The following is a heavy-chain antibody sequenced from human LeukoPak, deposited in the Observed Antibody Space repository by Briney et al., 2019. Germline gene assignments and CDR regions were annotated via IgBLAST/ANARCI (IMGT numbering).Heavy chain of an antibody. CDR1: GGSISSSSYY. Sequence: SETLSLTCTVSGGSISSSSYYWGWIRQPPGKGLEWIGSIYHSGSSYYNPSLKSRVTIYVDTSKNQFSLKLSSVTAADTAVYYCARRSSYYGNFDYWGQGTLVTVSS. D-gene: IGHD3-10*01. CDR2: IYHSGSS. J-gene: IGHJ4*02. V-gene: IGHV4-39*01. CDR3: ARRSSYYGNFDY.